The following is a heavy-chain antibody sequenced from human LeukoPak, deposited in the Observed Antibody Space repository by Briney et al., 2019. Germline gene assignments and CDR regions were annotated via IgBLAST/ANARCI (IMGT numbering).Heavy chain of an antibody. D-gene: IGHD4-23*01. CDR1: GFTFSIYA. V-gene: IGHV4-39*01. CDR2: IYYSGST. CDR3: ARLGDYGGNSWSKDTLDY. J-gene: IGHJ4*02. Sequence: PGGSLRLSCAASGFTFSIYAMSWVRQPPGKGLEWIGSIYYSGSTYYNPSLKSRVTISVDTSKNQFSLKLSSVTAADTAVYYCARLGDYGGNSWSKDTLDYWGQGTLVTVSS.